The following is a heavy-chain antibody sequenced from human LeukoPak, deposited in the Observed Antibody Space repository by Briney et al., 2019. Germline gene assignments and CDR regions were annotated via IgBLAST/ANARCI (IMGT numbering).Heavy chain of an antibody. V-gene: IGHV3-7*01. CDR1: GFTFNSHW. CDR3: ARLSVGKIDY. Sequence: GGSLRLSCAASGFTFNSHWMSWFRQAPGKGLEWVANIKQDGSEKYYVDSMKGRFTISRDNAKNSLHLQMNSLRAEDTAVYFCARLSVGKIDYWGQGTLVTVSS. J-gene: IGHJ4*02. CDR2: IKQDGSEK. D-gene: IGHD1-14*01.